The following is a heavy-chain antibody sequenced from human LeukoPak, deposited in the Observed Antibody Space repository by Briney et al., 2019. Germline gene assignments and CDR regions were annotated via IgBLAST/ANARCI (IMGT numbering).Heavy chain of an antibody. CDR3: AKDRQPYYYGSGSYFPGY. Sequence: GGSLRLSCAASGFTFSSYAMSWVRQAPGKGLEWVSAISGSGGSTYYADSVKGRFTISRDNSKTTLYLQMNSLRAEDTAVYYCAKDRQPYYYGSGSYFPGYWGKGTLSPSPQ. CDR2: ISGSGGST. J-gene: IGHJ4*02. CDR1: GFTFSSYA. D-gene: IGHD3-10*01. V-gene: IGHV3-23*01.